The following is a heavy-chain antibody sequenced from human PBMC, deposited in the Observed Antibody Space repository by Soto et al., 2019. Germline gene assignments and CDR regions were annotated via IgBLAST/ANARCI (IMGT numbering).Heavy chain of an antibody. CDR2: IHYTGST. V-gene: IGHV4-59*12. CDR3: ARGSPLSSSFPLDS. CDR1: GGSISSYY. J-gene: IGHJ4*02. D-gene: IGHD6-6*01. Sequence: SETLSLTCTVSGGSISSYYWSWIRQPPGKGLEWIGYIHYTGSTNYSPSLKSRVTMSLDTSKNLLSLRLNSVTAADTAVYYCARGSPLSSSFPLDSWGQGSLVTVSS.